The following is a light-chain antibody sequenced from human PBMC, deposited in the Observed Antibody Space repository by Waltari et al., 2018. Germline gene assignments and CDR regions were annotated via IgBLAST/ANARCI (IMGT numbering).Light chain of an antibody. V-gene: IGKV2D-29*02. CDR1: QSLLHSDGRAS. CDR2: EVS. CDR3: MQNIQLPT. Sequence: SQSLLHSDGRASLYWYLQKRGQSPQLLSSEVSNRFSGVTESFSGSGSGTDFTLKISRVEAEDVGVYFCMQNIQLPTFGQGTKVEIE. J-gene: IGKJ1*01.